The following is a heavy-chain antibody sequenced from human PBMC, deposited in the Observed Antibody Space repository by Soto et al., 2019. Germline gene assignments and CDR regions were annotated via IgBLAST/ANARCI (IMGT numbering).Heavy chain of an antibody. D-gene: IGHD2-15*01. CDR3: AKDNIVVVVAATYQDY. Sequence: GGSLRLSCAASGFTFSSYAMSWVRQAPGKGLEWVSAISGSGGSTYYADSVKGRFTISRDNSKNTLYLQMNSLRAEDTAVYYCAKDNIVVVVAATYQDYWGQGTLVTVSS. J-gene: IGHJ4*02. CDR1: GFTFSSYA. CDR2: ISGSGGST. V-gene: IGHV3-23*01.